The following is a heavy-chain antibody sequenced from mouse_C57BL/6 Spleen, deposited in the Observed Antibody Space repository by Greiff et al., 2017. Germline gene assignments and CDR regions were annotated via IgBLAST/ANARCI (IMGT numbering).Heavy chain of an antibody. CDR1: GFTFSSYA. Sequence: EVKLVESGGGLVKPGGSLKLSCAASGFTFSSYAMSWVRQTPEKRLEWVATISDGGSYTYYPDNVKGRFTISRDNAKNNLYLQMSHLKSEDTAMYYCAGDQGYDRSAMDYWGQGTSVTVSS. D-gene: IGHD2-14*01. V-gene: IGHV5-4*01. J-gene: IGHJ4*01. CDR3: AGDQGYDRSAMDY. CDR2: ISDGGSYT.